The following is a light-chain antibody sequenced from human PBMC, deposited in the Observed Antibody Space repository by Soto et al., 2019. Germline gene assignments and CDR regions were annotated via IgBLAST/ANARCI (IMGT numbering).Light chain of an antibody. J-gene: IGLJ3*02. CDR2: EVN. V-gene: IGLV2-14*01. CDR3: AVRDDRLSGDWV. Sequence: QSALTQPASLSGSPGQSITISCTGTSSDIGAYDYVSWFQQHPGKAPKLMISEVNNRPSGVSNRFSGPKSGNTAYLTISGLQVEDEADYYCAVRDDRLSGDWVFGGGTKLTVL. CDR1: SSDIGAYDY.